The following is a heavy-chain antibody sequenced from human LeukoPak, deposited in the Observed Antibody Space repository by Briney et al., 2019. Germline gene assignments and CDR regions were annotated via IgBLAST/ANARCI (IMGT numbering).Heavy chain of an antibody. J-gene: IGHJ4*02. CDR2: IYYSGST. Sequence: PSETLSLTCTVSGGSVSSGSYYWSWIRQPPGKGLEWIGYIYYSGSTNYNPSLKSRVTISVDTSKNQFSLKLSSVTAADTAVYYCARATVWQWLYWGPGTLVTVSS. D-gene: IGHD6-19*01. CDR1: GGSVSSGSYY. V-gene: IGHV4-61*01. CDR3: ARATVWQWLY.